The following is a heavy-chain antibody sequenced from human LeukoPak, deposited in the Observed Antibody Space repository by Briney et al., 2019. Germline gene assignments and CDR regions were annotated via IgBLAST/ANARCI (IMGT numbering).Heavy chain of an antibody. CDR3: GPSIAVFLGFDP. CDR1: GYTFTGYY. J-gene: IGHJ5*02. D-gene: IGHD6-6*01. V-gene: IGHV1-2*06. Sequence: ASVKVSCKASGYTFTGYYMHWVRQAPGQGLEWMGRINPNSGGTNYAQKFQGRVTMTRDTSISTAYMELSRLRSDDTAVYYCGPSIAVFLGFDPWGQGTLVTVSS. CDR2: INPNSGGT.